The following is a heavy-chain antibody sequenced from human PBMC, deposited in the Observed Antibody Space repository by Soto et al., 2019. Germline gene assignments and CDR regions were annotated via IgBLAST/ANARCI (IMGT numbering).Heavy chain of an antibody. D-gene: IGHD6-19*01. Sequence: GGSLRLSCAAPGFTVSRNYMSWVRQAPGKGLEWVSVIYSSGTTYYADSVKGRFIISRDNSKNTLYLEMNSLRAEDTAVYYCARGVAVAGYYFDYWGQGTLVTVSS. CDR1: GFTVSRNY. J-gene: IGHJ4*02. CDR2: IYSSGTT. V-gene: IGHV3-66*01. CDR3: ARGVAVAGYYFDY.